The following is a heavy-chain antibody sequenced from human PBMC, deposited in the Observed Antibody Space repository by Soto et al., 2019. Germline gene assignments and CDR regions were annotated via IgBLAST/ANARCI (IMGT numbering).Heavy chain of an antibody. CDR3: VRLILTEASGPRGFFDC. Sequence: GGSLRLSCTASGFTFSDYYMHWVRQVPGRGPEYVSAISSKGIGTFYADSVRGRFTISRDNSRNTLSLQMSSLRAEDTAVYYCVRLILTEASGPRGFFDCWGQGTLVTVSS. V-gene: IGHV3-64D*08. D-gene: IGHD5-12*01. J-gene: IGHJ4*02. CDR2: ISSKGIGT. CDR1: GFTFSDYY.